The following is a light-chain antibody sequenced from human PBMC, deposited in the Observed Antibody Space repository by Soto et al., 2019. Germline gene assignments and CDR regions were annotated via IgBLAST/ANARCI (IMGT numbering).Light chain of an antibody. CDR2: DVS. CDR1: SSDVDGYNY. J-gene: IGLJ1*01. CDR3: SSYTSSSTLYV. V-gene: IGLV2-14*01. Sequence: QSALTQPASVSGSPGQSITISCTGTSSDVDGYNYVSWYQQHPGKAPKVMIYDVSHRPSGVSNRFSGSKSGNTASLTISGLQAEDEADYYCSSYTSSSTLYVFGTGTKVTVL.